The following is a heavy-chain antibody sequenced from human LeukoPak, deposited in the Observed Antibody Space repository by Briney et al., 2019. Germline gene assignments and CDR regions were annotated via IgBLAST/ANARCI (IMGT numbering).Heavy chain of an antibody. V-gene: IGHV4-38-2*02. CDR3: ARPRGYSYGHYFDY. CDR1: GYSISSDYY. Sequence: PSETLSLTCTVSGYSISSDYYWGWIRQPPGKGLEWIGTIYHSGSTSYNPSLKSRVTISVDTSKNQFSLKLSSVTAADTAVYYCARPRGYSYGHYFDYWGQGTLVTVSS. D-gene: IGHD5-18*01. CDR2: IYHSGST. J-gene: IGHJ4*02.